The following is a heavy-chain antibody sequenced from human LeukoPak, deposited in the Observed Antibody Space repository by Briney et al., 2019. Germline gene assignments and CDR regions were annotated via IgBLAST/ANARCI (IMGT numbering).Heavy chain of an antibody. D-gene: IGHD6-13*01. Sequence: QAGGSLRLSCAASGFTFSSYWMSWVRQAPGKGLEWVANIKQDGSEKYYVDSVKGRFTISRDNAKNSLYLQMNSLRAEDTAVYYCARGLSIAAAGWGNYYYGMDVWGQGTTVTVPS. J-gene: IGHJ6*02. CDR1: GFTFSSYW. CDR2: IKQDGSEK. CDR3: ARGLSIAAAGWGNYYYGMDV. V-gene: IGHV3-7*01.